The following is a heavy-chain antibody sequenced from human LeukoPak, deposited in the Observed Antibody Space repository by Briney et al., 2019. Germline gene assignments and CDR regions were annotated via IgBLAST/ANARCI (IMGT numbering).Heavy chain of an antibody. CDR2: INHRGTT. J-gene: IGHJ5*02. Sequence: SETLSLTCAVYGETFTSYFWSWIRQPPGNGLEWIGEINHRGTTNYNPSLKSRVTISVDKSKNQFSLKLRSVTAADTAVYYCARPVPSRLGWFDPWGQGTLVTVSS. CDR1: GETFTSYF. CDR3: ARPVPSRLGWFDP. V-gene: IGHV4-34*01. D-gene: IGHD1-1*01.